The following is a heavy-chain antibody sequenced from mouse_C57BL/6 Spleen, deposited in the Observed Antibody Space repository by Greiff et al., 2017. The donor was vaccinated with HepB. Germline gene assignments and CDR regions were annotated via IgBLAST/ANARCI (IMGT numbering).Heavy chain of an antibody. Sequence: QVQLKQPGAELVMPGASVKLSCKASGYTFTSYWMHWVKQRPGQGLEWIGEIDPSDSYTNYNQKFKGKSTLTVDKSSSTAYMQLSSLTSEDSAVYYCARSDYYGSSFYAMDYWGQGTSVTVSS. CDR3: ARSDYYGSSFYAMDY. D-gene: IGHD1-1*01. V-gene: IGHV1-69*01. J-gene: IGHJ4*01. CDR2: IDPSDSYT. CDR1: GYTFTSYW.